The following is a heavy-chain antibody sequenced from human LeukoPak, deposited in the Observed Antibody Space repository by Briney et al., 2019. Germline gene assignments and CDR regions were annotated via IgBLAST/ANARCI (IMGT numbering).Heavy chain of an antibody. D-gene: IGHD3-10*02. CDR2: IKQDGSVK. V-gene: IGHV3-7*01. CDR1: GFTFTTYW. Sequence: HPGGSLRLSCEASGFTFTTYWMGWVRQAPGKGLEWVASIKQDGSVKYYVDSVKGRFTISRDNAKNSLYLQMNSLRAEDTAVYYCAELGITMIGGVWGKGTTVTISS. CDR3: AELGITMIGGV. J-gene: IGHJ6*04.